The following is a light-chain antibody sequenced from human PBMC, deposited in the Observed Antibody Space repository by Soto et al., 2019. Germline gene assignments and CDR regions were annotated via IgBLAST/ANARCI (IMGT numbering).Light chain of an antibody. Sequence: QSALTQPASVSGSPGQSITISCTGTSSDVGGYNYVSWYQQHPGKAPKLMIYEVSNRPSGASNRFSGSKSGNTASLSISGPQAEDEVDYYRSSYTSSSTLVFGGGTKLTVL. CDR1: SSDVGGYNY. V-gene: IGLV2-14*01. J-gene: IGLJ3*02. CDR3: SSYTSSSTLV. CDR2: EVS.